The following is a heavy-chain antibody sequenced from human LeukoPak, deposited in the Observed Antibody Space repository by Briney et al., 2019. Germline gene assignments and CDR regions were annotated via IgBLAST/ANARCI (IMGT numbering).Heavy chain of an antibody. CDR3: ARDLGYSSGS. D-gene: IGHD6-19*01. CDR1: GFTFSSYS. V-gene: IGHV3-21*01. Sequence: GGSLRLSCAASGFTFSSYSMNWVRQAPGKGLEWVSSISSSSSYIYYADSVKGRFTISRDNRKNTLYLQMNSLRAEDTAVYFCARDLGYSSGSWGQGTLVTVSS. CDR2: ISSSSSYI. J-gene: IGHJ4*02.